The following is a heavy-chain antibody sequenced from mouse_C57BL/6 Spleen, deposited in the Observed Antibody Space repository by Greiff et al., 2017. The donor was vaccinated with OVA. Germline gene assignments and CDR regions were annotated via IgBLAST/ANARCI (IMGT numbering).Heavy chain of an antibody. D-gene: IGHD2-5*01. J-gene: IGHJ3*01. CDR1: GYTFTSYW. CDR3: ARRGYSNLGFAY. Sequence: VQLQQPGAELVKPGASVKMSCKASGYTFTSYWITWVKQRPGQGLEWIGDIYPGSGSTNYNEKFKSKATLTVDTSSSTAYMQLSSLTSEDSAVYYCARRGYSNLGFAYWGQGTLVTVSA. V-gene: IGHV1-55*01. CDR2: IYPGSGST.